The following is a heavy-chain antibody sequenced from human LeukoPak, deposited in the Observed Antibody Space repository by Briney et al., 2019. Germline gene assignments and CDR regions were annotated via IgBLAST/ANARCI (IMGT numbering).Heavy chain of an antibody. J-gene: IGHJ4*02. D-gene: IGHD3-3*01. V-gene: IGHV4-4*07. CDR1: GGSLSSYY. CDR3: ARESGFWSGYSFDY. CDR2: IYTSGST. Sequence: PSETLSLTCTVSGGSLSSYYWSWIRQPAGKGLEWIGRIYTSGSTNYNPSLKSRVTMSVDTSKNQFSLKLSSVTAADTAVYYCARESGFWSGYSFDYWGQGTLVTVSS.